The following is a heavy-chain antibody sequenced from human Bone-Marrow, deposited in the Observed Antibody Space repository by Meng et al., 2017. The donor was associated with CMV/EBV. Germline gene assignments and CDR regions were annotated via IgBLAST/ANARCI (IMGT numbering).Heavy chain of an antibody. D-gene: IGHD2-2*02. Sequence: GSLRLSCTVSGGSISNYYWNWIRQPPGKGLEWIGYVYNSEYTNYNPSLKSRVTISVDTSKNQFSLKLSSVTAADTAVYYCARTPEYCSRTSCYMDYWGQATLVTVSS. CDR3: ARTPEYCSRTSCYMDY. V-gene: IGHV4-59*01. J-gene: IGHJ4*02. CDR2: VYNSEYT. CDR1: GGSISNYY.